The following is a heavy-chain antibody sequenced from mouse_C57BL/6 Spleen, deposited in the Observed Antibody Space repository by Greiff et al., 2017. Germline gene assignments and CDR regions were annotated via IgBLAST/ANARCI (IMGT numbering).Heavy chain of an antibody. CDR1: GFSLTSYG. Sequence: VKLVESGPGLVQPSQCLSITCTASGFSLTSYGVHWVRQTPGKGLEWLGVICRGGSTDYNAAFMSRLCITTDNSKSQVFFKMNSLQADDTAIYYCAKNREYDGYYVFMEYWGQGTSVTVSS. CDR2: ICRGGST. D-gene: IGHD2-3*01. V-gene: IGHV2-5*01. J-gene: IGHJ4*01. CDR3: AKNREYDGYYVFMEY.